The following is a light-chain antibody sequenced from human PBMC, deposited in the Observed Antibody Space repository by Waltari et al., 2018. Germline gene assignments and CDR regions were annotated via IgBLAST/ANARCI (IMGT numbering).Light chain of an antibody. CDR2: KAS. V-gene: IGKV1-5*03. J-gene: IGKJ4*01. Sequence: DIQMTQSPSTLSASVGDRVTITCLASQSISNWLAWYQQKPGKAPKLLIYKASTLESGVPSRFSGSGSGTEFTLTISSLQPDDFATDYCQQYNSYSLLTFGGGTKVEIK. CDR1: QSISNW. CDR3: QQYNSYSLLT.